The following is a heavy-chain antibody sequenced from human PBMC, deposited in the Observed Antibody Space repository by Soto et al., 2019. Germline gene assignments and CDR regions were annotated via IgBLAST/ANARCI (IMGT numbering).Heavy chain of an antibody. Sequence: QVHLQESGPGLVKPSGTLSLTCAVSGGSISSTNWWSWVRQPPGKGLEWIGEIDHNGNTNYNPSLRSRPTISVETSKNHFSLKLNSVTAADTAIYFCARDLYGSGTRFDCWGQGTLVTVSS. CDR3: ARDLYGSGTRFDC. D-gene: IGHD3-10*01. CDR2: IDHNGNT. J-gene: IGHJ4*02. CDR1: GGSISSTNW. V-gene: IGHV4-4*02.